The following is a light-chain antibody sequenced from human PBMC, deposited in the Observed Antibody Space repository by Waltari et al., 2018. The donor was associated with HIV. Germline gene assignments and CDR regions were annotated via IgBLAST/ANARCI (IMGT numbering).Light chain of an antibody. CDR1: SSDVGAYNY. J-gene: IGLJ3*02. Sequence: QSALTQPRSVSGSPGQTVTISCTGSSSDVGAYNYVSWYQQHPGKAPKVMIYGVSERPSGVPDRFSGSKSGNTASLTISGLQAEDEADYYCCSYAGSFTWVFGGGTKLTVL. CDR3: CSYAGSFTWV. V-gene: IGLV2-11*01. CDR2: GVS.